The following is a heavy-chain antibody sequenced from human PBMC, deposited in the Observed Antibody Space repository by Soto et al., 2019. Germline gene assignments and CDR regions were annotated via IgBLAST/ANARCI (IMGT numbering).Heavy chain of an antibody. D-gene: IGHD3-3*01. V-gene: IGHV4-34*01. Sequence: SETLSLTCAVYGGSFSGYYWSWIRQPPGKGLEWIGEINHSGSTNYNPSLKSRVTISVDTSKNQFSLKLSSVTAADTAVYYCAKGLITIFGVVTKVFDPWGQGTLVTVSS. CDR1: GGSFSGYY. CDR3: AKGLITIFGVVTKVFDP. J-gene: IGHJ5*02. CDR2: INHSGST.